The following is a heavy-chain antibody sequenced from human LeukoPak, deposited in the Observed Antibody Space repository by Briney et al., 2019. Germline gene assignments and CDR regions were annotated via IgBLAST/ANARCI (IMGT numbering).Heavy chain of an antibody. V-gene: IGHV3-23*01. J-gene: IGHJ4*02. Sequence: GGSLRLSCAASGFTFSSYGMSWVRQAPGQGLEWVSAISGSGGSTYYADSVKGRFTISRDNSKNTLYLQMNSLRAEDTAVYYCAKAGYDYVWGSYPLDYWGQGTLVTVSS. CDR1: GFTFSSYG. CDR2: ISGSGGST. D-gene: IGHD3-16*02. CDR3: AKAGYDYVWGSYPLDY.